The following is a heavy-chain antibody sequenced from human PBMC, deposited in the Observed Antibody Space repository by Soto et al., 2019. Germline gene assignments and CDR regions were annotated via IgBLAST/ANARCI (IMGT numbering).Heavy chain of an antibody. CDR2: INPSGGRI. CDR3: ARDGPPTTPGVGPSYTMDV. J-gene: IGHJ6*02. Sequence: QMQLVQSGAEVKKPGASVKVSCKASGYTFTSYQMHWVRQAPGQGLEWMGIINPSGGRITYAPRFQGSIMMTRDTSTNTVYMELRSLRSEDTAVYYCARDGPPTTPGVGPSYTMDVWGQGTTVTVS. D-gene: IGHD3-3*01. V-gene: IGHV1-46*01. CDR1: GYTFTSYQ.